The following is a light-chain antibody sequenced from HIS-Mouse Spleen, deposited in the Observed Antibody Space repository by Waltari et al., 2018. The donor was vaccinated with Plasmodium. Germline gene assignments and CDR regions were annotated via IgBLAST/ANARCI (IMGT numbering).Light chain of an antibody. V-gene: IGLV3-25*03. Sequence: SYELTQPPSVSVSPGQTASITCSGDKLGDKYACWYQQKPGQSPVLVIYQDSKRPSGIPERFSGSSSGTTVTLTISGVQAEDEADYYCQSADSSGTYQVFGGGTKLTVL. CDR1: KLGDKY. J-gene: IGLJ2*01. CDR2: QDS. CDR3: QSADSSGTYQV.